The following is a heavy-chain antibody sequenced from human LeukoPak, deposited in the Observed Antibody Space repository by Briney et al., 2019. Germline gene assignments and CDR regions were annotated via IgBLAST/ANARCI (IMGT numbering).Heavy chain of an antibody. CDR1: GYTFTGYY. J-gene: IGHJ6*02. CDR2: INPNSGGT. Sequence: ASVRVSCKASGYTFTGYYMHWVRQAPGQGLEWMGWINPNSGGTNYAQKFQGWVTMTRDTSISTAYMELSRLRSDDTAVYYCARASGDRWYYYGMDVWGQGTTVTVSS. CDR3: ARASGDRWYYYGMDV. D-gene: IGHD3-10*01. V-gene: IGHV1-2*04.